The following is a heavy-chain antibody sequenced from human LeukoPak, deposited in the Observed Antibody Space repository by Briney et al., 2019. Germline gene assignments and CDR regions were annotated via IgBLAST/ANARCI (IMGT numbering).Heavy chain of an antibody. Sequence: PSETLSLTCTVSDASISGYYWSWTRQPPGKGLEWIGSIHFSGSTNYNPSLRSRVTISVDTSKNQLSLKLSSVTAADTAVYYCARDLGGIYFDYWGQGTLVTVSS. D-gene: IGHD1-26*01. V-gene: IGHV4-59*01. CDR1: DASISGYY. CDR3: ARDLGGIYFDY. CDR2: IHFSGST. J-gene: IGHJ4*02.